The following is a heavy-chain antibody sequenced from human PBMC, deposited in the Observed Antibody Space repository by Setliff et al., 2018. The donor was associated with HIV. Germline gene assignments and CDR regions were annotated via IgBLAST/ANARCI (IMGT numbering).Heavy chain of an antibody. D-gene: IGHD6-19*01. CDR2: IYPGDSET. Sequence: PGESLKISCEASGYNFANYWIGWVRQMPGKGLEWIGVIYPGDSETRYSPSFQGHVTISVDKSISTAYLQWSSLKASDNAMYYCARRVAVAGTSYLDYWGQGALVTVSS. CDR3: ARRVAVAGTSYLDY. J-gene: IGHJ4*02. CDR1: GYNFANYW. V-gene: IGHV5-51*01.